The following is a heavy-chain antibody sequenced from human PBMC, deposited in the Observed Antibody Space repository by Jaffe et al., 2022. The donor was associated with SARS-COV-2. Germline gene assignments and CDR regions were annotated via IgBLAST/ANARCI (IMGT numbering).Heavy chain of an antibody. D-gene: IGHD6-6*01. V-gene: IGHV3-23*04. Sequence: ELQLVESGGGLVQPGGSLRLSCAASGFTFTTYTMAWVRQAPGKGLEWVSSISKDATITEYTDSVKGRFTISRDDSKNTVFLQMSGLRAEDTAIYYCTKKLPRTSPFDNWGQGTLVAVSS. J-gene: IGHJ4*02. CDR2: ISKDATIT. CDR3: TKKLPRTSPFDN. CDR1: GFTFTTYT.